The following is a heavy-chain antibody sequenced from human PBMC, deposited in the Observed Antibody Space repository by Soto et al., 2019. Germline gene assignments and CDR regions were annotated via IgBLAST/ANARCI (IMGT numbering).Heavy chain of an antibody. Sequence: GESLKISCQTSGYSFSGYWIVWVRQMPGKGLEWMGIIYPNDSMVKYNPSVQGQVTMSVDKSISTAYLQWSSLRASDTAIYFCARGNIANWFGPWGQGTPVTVSS. D-gene: IGHD3-16*02. J-gene: IGHJ5*02. V-gene: IGHV5-51*01. CDR1: GYSFSGYW. CDR3: ARGNIANWFGP. CDR2: IYPNDSMV.